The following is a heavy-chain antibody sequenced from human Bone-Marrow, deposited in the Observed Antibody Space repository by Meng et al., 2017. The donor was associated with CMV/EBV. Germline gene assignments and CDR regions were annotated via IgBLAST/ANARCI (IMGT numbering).Heavy chain of an antibody. V-gene: IGHV3-21*01. D-gene: IGHD6-13*01. CDR1: GFTFSSYS. CDR3: AGGVAAAGDY. CDR2: ISSSSSYI. J-gene: IGHJ4*02. Sequence: GESLKISCAASGFTFSSYSMNWVRQAPGKGLEWVSSISSSSSYIYYADSVKGRFTISRDNAKNSLYLQMNSLRAEDTAVYYCAGGVAAAGDYWGQGTLVTLSS.